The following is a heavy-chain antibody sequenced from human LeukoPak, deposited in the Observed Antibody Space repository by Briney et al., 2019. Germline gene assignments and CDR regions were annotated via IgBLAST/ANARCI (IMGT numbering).Heavy chain of an antibody. CDR3: ARRPIIIPAAIDDY. V-gene: IGHV1-2*02. D-gene: IGHD2-2*01. CDR1: AYTFTGYY. CDR2: MNPKSGDT. Sequence: ASVKVSCKASAYTFTGYYIHWVRQAPGQGLEWMGWMNPKSGDTSYTQKFQGRVTMTRDMSISTAYMELSRLTSDDTAVYYCARRPIIIPAAIDDYWGQGTLVTVSS. J-gene: IGHJ4*02.